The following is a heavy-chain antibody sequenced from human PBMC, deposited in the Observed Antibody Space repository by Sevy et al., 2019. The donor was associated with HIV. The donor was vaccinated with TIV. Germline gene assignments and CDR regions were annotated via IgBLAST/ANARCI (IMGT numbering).Heavy chain of an antibody. J-gene: IGHJ4*01. CDR2: MYHSGST. D-gene: IGHD2-15*01. CDR1: GGSISSGGYF. V-gene: IGHV4-31*03. Sequence: SETLSLTCTVSGGSISSGGYFWSWIRQHPGKGLEWIGYMYHSGSTYYNPSLKSRLSMSMDPSKNQFSLGMSTVTAAETAIYFCARATGSSAGFDSWGHGTVVTVSS. CDR3: ARATGSSAGFDS.